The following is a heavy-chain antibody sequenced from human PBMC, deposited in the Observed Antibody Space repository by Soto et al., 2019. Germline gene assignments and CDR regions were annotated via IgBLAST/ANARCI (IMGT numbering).Heavy chain of an antibody. J-gene: IGHJ6*02. D-gene: IGHD1-26*01. CDR2: IYYSGST. Sequence: KASETLSLTCTVSGGSISSYYWSWIRQPPGKGLEWIGYIYYSGSTNYNPSLKSRVTISVDTSKNQFSLKLSSVTAADTAVYYCARAPLVGATWYYYGMDVWGQGTTVTVSS. CDR1: GGSISSYY. V-gene: IGHV4-59*01. CDR3: ARAPLVGATWYYYGMDV.